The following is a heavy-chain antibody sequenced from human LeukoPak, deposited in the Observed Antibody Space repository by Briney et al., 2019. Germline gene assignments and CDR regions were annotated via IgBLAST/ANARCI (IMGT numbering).Heavy chain of an antibody. D-gene: IGHD2-21*02. J-gene: IGHJ4*02. CDR1: GGSISSNNYY. CDR3: ARRECSGDCYYF. Sequence: SETLSLTCTVSGGSISSNNYYWAWIRQPPGKGLEWIGSIYYSGSTNYNPSLKSRVTISVDTSNNQFSLKLSSVTAADTAVYYCARRECSGDCYYFWGQGTLVTVSS. CDR2: IYYSGST. V-gene: IGHV4-39*01.